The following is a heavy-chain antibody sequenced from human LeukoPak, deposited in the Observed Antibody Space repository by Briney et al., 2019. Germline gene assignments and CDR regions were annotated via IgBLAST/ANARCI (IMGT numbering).Heavy chain of an antibody. V-gene: IGHV3-23*01. CDR1: GSTFSSYA. D-gene: IGHD5-18*01. Sequence: GGSLRLSCAASGSTFSSYAMSWVRQAPGKGLEWVSAISGSGGSTYYADSVKGRFTISRDNSKNTLYLQMNSLRAEDTAVYYCAKCPESGINSYGQGGFDDWGQGTLVTVSS. CDR3: AKCPESGINSYGQGGFDD. CDR2: ISGSGGST. J-gene: IGHJ4*02.